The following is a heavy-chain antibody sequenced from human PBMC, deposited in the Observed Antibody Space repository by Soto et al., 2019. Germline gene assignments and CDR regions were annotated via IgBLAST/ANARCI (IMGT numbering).Heavy chain of an antibody. CDR3: ARDYGVVVPAAISNWLDP. V-gene: IGHV1-3*01. J-gene: IGHJ5*02. CDR2: INAGNGNT. D-gene: IGHD2-2*01. CDR1: GYTFTSYA. Sequence: ASVKVSCKASGYTFTSYAMHWVRQAPGQRLEWMGWINAGNGNTKYSQKFQGRVTITRDTSASTAYMELSSLRSEDTAVYYCARDYGVVVPAAISNWLDPWGQGTLVTVSS.